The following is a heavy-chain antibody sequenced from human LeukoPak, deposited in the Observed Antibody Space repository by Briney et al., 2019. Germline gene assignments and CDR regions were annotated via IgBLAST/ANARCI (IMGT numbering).Heavy chain of an antibody. D-gene: IGHD1-26*01. CDR1: GYTFTSYY. Sequence: ASVKVSCKASGYTFTSYYIHWVRQAPGQGLEWMGVINPNGDSTSYAQKFQGRVTMTRDTSTSTVYMELSSLRSEDTAVHYCAKSMTRGATYYFDYWGQGTLVTVSS. V-gene: IGHV1-46*01. CDR2: INPNGDST. J-gene: IGHJ4*02. CDR3: AKSMTRGATYYFDY.